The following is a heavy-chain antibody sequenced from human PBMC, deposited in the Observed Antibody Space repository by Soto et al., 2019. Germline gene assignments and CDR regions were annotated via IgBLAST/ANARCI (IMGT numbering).Heavy chain of an antibody. CDR2: TSYDGSNT. J-gene: IGHJ4*02. D-gene: IGHD3-16*01. Sequence: QVHLVESGGGVVQPGTSLRLSCVGSGFIFRSYVIHWVRQAPGKGLEWVALTSYDGSNTYYDDSVKGRFTISRDNSRNTVDLQMDSLTLEDTALYYCARWGTTGGLDVWGQGTLVSVSS. V-gene: IGHV3-30*19. CDR3: ARWGTTGGLDV. CDR1: GFIFRSYV.